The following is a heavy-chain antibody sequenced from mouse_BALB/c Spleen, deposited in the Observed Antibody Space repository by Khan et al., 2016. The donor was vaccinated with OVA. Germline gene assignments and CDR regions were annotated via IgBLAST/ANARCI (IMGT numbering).Heavy chain of an antibody. Sequence: VQLKQSGPGLVKPSQSLSLTCTVTGYSISSDYAWNWIRQFPGNKLEWMGYITYSGSTRYNPSLKSRISITRDTSKNQFFLQFNSVTTEDTATYFCARSITTATRGFAYWGQGTLVTVSA. CDR1: GYSISSDYA. J-gene: IGHJ3*01. V-gene: IGHV3-2*02. CDR2: ITYSGST. CDR3: ARSITTATRGFAY. D-gene: IGHD1-2*01.